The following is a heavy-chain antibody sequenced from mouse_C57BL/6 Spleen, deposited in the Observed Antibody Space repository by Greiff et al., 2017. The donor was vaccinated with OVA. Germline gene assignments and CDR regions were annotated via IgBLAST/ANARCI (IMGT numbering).Heavy chain of an antibody. D-gene: IGHD2-4*01. CDR3: ARSYDYDRDYAMDD. CDR2: IDPSDSYT. J-gene: IGHJ4*01. CDR1: GYTFTSYW. Sequence: QVQLKQPGAELVKPGASVKLSCKASGYTFTSYWMQWVKQRPGQGLEWIGEIDPSDSYTNYNQKFKGKATLTVDTSSSTAYMQLSSLTSEDSAVYYCARSYDYDRDYAMDDWGQGTSVTVSS. V-gene: IGHV1-50*01.